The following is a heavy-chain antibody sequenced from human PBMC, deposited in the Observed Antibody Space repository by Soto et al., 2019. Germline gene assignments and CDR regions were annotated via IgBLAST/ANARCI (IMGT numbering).Heavy chain of an antibody. CDR3: TTATPLGDWSFYYYYGMDV. V-gene: IGHV3-15*07. J-gene: IGHJ6*02. CDR1: DFTFIDSW. Sequence: EVQLVESGGGLVKPGGSLRLSCAASDFTFIDSWMNWVRQASGKGLEWVGRIKSKTDGGTTDYPAPVKGRFTISRDDSKNTLYLQMNSLKTEDTAVYYCTTATPLGDWSFYYYYGMDVWGQGTTVTVSS. CDR2: IKSKTDGGTT. D-gene: IGHD3-9*01.